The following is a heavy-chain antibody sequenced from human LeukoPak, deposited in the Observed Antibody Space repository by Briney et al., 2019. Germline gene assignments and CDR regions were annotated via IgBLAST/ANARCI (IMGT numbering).Heavy chain of an antibody. Sequence: PGGSLRLSCEASGFTFSDYAMSWVRQAPRKGLEWVSAISDRGDRTWDADSVKGRVTISRDNYKNTLFLQMNSLRAEDTAIYYCAKDSYDSSGSRYDYWGQGTLVTVSS. J-gene: IGHJ4*02. CDR2: ISDRGDRT. CDR3: AKDSYDSSGSRYDY. V-gene: IGHV3-23*01. D-gene: IGHD3-22*01. CDR1: GFTFSDYA.